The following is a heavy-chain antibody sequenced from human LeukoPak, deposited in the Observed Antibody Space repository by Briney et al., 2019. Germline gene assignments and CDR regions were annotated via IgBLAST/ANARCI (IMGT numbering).Heavy chain of an antibody. J-gene: IGHJ5*02. CDR3: ARAPEARYCSSTSCLIKNWFDP. D-gene: IGHD2-2*01. Sequence: ASVKVSCKASGYTFTSYGISWVRQAPGQGLEWMGWISAYNGNTNYAQKLQGRVTMTTDTSTSTAYMELRSLRSDDTAVYYCARAPEARYCSSTSCLIKNWFDPWGQGTLVTVSS. CDR1: GYTFTSYG. CDR2: ISAYNGNT. V-gene: IGHV1-18*01.